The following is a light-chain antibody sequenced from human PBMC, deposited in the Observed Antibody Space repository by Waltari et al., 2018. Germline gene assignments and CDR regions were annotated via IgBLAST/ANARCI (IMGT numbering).Light chain of an antibody. CDR3: QQTNNFLGIT. J-gene: IGKJ5*01. Sequence: DIQLTQSPSFVSASIGDRVTITCRASHHISSWLAWYQQKPGKAPKLLIYVASTLHSGVPSRFSGGVSGTEFTLTISSLQPEDFAVYYCQQTNNFLGITFGQGTRLEIK. CDR1: HHISSW. CDR2: VAS. V-gene: IGKV1-12*01.